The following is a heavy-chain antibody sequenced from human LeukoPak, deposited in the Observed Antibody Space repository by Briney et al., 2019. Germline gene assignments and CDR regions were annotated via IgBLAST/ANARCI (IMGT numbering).Heavy chain of an antibody. V-gene: IGHV3-21*01. D-gene: IGHD1-26*01. J-gene: IGHJ4*02. CDR2: IIPNSNYK. CDR1: GFTFSNYA. CDR3: ATDPSYSGTAYFNF. Sequence: GGSLRLSCAASGFTFSNYAMNWVRQAPGKGLQWVSSIIPNSNYKYYEDSVRGRFIISRDNAKNSLYLQMDSLRAEDTAIYYCATDPSYSGTAYFNFWGQGTLVTVSS.